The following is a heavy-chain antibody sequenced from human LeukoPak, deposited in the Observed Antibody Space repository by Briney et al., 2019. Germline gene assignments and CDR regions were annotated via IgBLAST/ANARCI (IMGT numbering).Heavy chain of an antibody. CDR3: ARESRASIFGVSGGYYYYMDV. CDR2: IYYSGST. CDR1: GGSISSGGYY. D-gene: IGHD3-3*01. J-gene: IGHJ6*03. Sequence: PSQTLSLTCTVSGGSISSGGYYWSWIRQHPGKGLEWIGHIYYSGSTYYNPSLKSRVTISVDTSKNQFSLKLSSVTAADTAVYYCARESRASIFGVSGGYYYYMDVWGKGTTVTVSS. V-gene: IGHV4-31*03.